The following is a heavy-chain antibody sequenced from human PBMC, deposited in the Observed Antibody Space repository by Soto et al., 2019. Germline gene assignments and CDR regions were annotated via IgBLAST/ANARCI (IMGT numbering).Heavy chain of an antibody. CDR1: GFSLTTSGVG. CDR2: IYWDDNN. J-gene: IGHJ1*01. Sequence: QITLKESGPTLVKPTQTLTLTCTFSGFSLTTSGVGVGWIRQPPGKALEWLALIYWDDNNRYRPSLKSRLTITKETSKNQVVLTMTNMDPVDTATYYCAVMNTVTEYFQYWGQGTLVTVSS. D-gene: IGHD4-17*01. CDR3: AVMNTVTEYFQY. V-gene: IGHV2-5*02.